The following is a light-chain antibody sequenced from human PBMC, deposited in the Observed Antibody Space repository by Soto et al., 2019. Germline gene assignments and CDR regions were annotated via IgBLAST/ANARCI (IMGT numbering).Light chain of an antibody. J-gene: IGLJ1*01. Sequence: QSVLTQPPSVSGAPGQRVTISCTGSSSNIGAGYDVHWYQQLPGTAPKLLIYANINRPSGVPDRFSGSKSGTSASLAITGXQAXXXXXXXCQSYDSSLSALFGTGTKLTVL. CDR2: ANI. V-gene: IGLV1-40*01. CDR1: SSNIGAGYD. CDR3: QSYDSSLSAL.